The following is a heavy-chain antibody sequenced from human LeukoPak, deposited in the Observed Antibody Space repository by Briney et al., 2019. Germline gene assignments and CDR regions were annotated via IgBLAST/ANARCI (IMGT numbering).Heavy chain of an antibody. D-gene: IGHD3-10*01. CDR2: IKQDGSEK. CDR3: ARDNFYGSGSYPPLDY. Sequence: GGSLRLSCAASGFTFSSYWMSWARQAPGKGLEWAANIKQDGSEKYYVDSVKGHFTISRDNAKNSLYLQMNSLRGEDTAVYYCARDNFYGSGSYPPLDYWGPGTLVTVSS. J-gene: IGHJ4*02. CDR1: GFTFSSYW. V-gene: IGHV3-7*01.